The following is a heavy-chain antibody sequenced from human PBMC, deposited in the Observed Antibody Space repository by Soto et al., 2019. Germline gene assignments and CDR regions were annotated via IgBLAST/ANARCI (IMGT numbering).Heavy chain of an antibody. CDR3: ARDSDSYYYDSSVSYGMDV. CDR2: INPNSGAT. V-gene: IGHV1-2*02. CDR1: GYTFTGYY. J-gene: IGHJ6*02. Sequence: ASVKVSCKASGYTFTGYYMHWVRQAPGQGLEWMGWINPNSGATNYAQKFQGRVTMTRDTSISTAYMELSRLRSDDTAVYYCARDSDSYYYDSSVSYGMDVWGQGTTVTVSS. D-gene: IGHD3-22*01.